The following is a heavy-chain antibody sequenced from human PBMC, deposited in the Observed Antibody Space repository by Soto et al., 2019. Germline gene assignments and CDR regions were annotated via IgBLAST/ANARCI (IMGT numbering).Heavy chain of an antibody. Sequence: SETLSLTCTVSGGSISVSNYYWCWIRHPPGKGLEWIGIIYFSGSTYYNPSLKSRVTISVDTSKNQFSLKLSSVTAADTAVYYCARHVNLPLAGTGFASWGRGTLVTVSS. CDR3: ARHVNLPLAGTGFAS. CDR2: IYFSGST. V-gene: IGHV4-39*01. CDR1: GGSISVSNYY. J-gene: IGHJ4*02. D-gene: IGHD6-19*01.